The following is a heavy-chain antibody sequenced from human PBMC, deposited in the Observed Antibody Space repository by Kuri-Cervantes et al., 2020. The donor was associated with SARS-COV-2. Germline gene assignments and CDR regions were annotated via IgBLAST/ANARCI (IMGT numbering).Heavy chain of an antibody. D-gene: IGHD6-6*01. CDR3: AKRTSTGEYSIPSGPLDY. CDR2: ISGSGGST. V-gene: IGHV3-23*01. CDR1: GFTFSSYA. J-gene: IGHJ4*02. Sequence: GGSLRLSCAASGFTFSSYAMSWVRQAPGKGLEGVPAISGSGGSTYYADSVKGRFTISRDNSKNTLYLQMNSLRAEDTAVYYCAKRTSTGEYSIPSGPLDYWGQGTLVTVSS.